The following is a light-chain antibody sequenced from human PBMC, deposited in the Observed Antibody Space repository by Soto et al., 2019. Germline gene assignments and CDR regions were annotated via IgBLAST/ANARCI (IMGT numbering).Light chain of an antibody. CDR3: QQSYNSPRT. Sequence: DIPLTPSPSSLSASICDRFTITCPASQIISRHLNWYQQRPGTAPKLLIYAASTLQSGVPSRFSGSGSGTDFTLTISSLQPQDFATYYCQQSYNSPRTFGQGTNVDI. J-gene: IGKJ1*01. CDR1: QIISRH. V-gene: IGKV1-39*01. CDR2: AAS.